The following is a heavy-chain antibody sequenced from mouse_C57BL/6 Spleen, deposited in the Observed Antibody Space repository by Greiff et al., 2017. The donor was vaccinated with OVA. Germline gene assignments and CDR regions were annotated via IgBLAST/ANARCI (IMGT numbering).Heavy chain of an antibody. CDR3: TTSRLRRGPMDY. Sequence: VQLQQSGAELVRPGASVKLSCTASGFNIKDDYMHWVKQRPEQGLEWIGWSDPENGDTEYASKFQGKATITADPSSNTAYLQLSSLTSEDTAVYYCTTSRLRRGPMDYWGQGTSVTVSS. CDR2: SDPENGDT. V-gene: IGHV14-4*01. J-gene: IGHJ4*01. D-gene: IGHD2-4*01. CDR1: GFNIKDDY.